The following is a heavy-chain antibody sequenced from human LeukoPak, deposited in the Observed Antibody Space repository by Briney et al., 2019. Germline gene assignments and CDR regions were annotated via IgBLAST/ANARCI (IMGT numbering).Heavy chain of an antibody. Sequence: SVKVSCKASGGTFSSHAISWVRQAPGQGLEWMGGIIPIFGTANYAQKFQGRVTITADESTSTAYMELSSLRSEDTAVYYCARNSDTAMGYDGGYWGQGTLVTVSS. J-gene: IGHJ4*02. V-gene: IGHV1-69*13. CDR3: ARNSDTAMGYDGGY. CDR2: IIPIFGTA. D-gene: IGHD5-18*01. CDR1: GGTFSSHA.